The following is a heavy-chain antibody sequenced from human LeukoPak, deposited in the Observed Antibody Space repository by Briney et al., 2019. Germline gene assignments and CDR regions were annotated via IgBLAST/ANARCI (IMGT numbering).Heavy chain of an antibody. D-gene: IGHD3-16*01. CDR2: INHSGST. J-gene: IGHJ5*02. V-gene: IGHV4-34*01. CDR1: GGSFSGYY. Sequence: SETLSLTCAVYGGSFSGYYWSWIRQPPGKGLEWIGEINHSGSTNYNPSLKSRVTISVDTSKNQFSLKLSSVTAADTAVYYCARRGWFDPWGQGTLVTVSS. CDR3: ARRGWFDP.